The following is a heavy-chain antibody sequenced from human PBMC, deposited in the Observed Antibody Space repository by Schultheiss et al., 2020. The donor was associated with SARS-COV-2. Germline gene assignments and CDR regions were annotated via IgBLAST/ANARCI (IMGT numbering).Heavy chain of an antibody. CDR2: ISSSGSTI. CDR1: GFTFSDYY. CDR3: ARDERRYYYDSSGYYERSDAFDI. D-gene: IGHD3-22*01. J-gene: IGHJ3*02. V-gene: IGHV3-11*01. Sequence: GGSLRLSCAASGFTFSDYYMSWIRQAPGKGLEWVSYISSSGSTIYYADSVKGRFTISRDNAKNSLYLQMNSLRAEDTAVYYCARDERRYYYDSSGYYERSDAFDIWGQGTMVTVSS.